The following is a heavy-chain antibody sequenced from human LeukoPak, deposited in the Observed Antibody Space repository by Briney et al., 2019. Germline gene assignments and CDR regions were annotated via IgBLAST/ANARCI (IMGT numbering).Heavy chain of an antibody. Sequence: GGSLRLSCAASGFTFSSYGMHWVRQAPGKGLEWVAVISYDGSNKYYADSVKGRFTISRDNSKNTLYLQMNSLRAEDTAVYYRAKVQRYQLLRGYLDYWGQGTLVTVSS. J-gene: IGHJ4*02. D-gene: IGHD2-2*01. CDR1: GFTFSSYG. V-gene: IGHV3-30*18. CDR2: ISYDGSNK. CDR3: AKVQRYQLLRGYLDY.